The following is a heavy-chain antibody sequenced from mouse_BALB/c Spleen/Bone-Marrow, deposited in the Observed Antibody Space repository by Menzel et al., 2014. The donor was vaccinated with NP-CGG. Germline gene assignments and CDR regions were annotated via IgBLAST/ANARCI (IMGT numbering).Heavy chain of an antibody. Sequence: QVQLQRPGPELVKPGASVKMSCKASGYTFTSYYIHWVKQRPGQGLEWIGWIYPGDGSTKYNEKFKGKTTLTADKSSSTAYMLLSSLTSEDSAIYFCARKENWAYAMDYWDQGTSVTVSS. V-gene: IGHV1S56*01. J-gene: IGHJ4*01. CDR1: GYTFTSYY. CDR3: ARKENWAYAMDY. CDR2: IYPGDGST. D-gene: IGHD4-1*01.